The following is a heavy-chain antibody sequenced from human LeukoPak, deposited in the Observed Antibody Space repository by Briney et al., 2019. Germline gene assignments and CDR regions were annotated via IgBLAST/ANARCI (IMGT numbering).Heavy chain of an antibody. D-gene: IGHD3-22*01. J-gene: IGHJ4*02. CDR1: GFTFGDYA. CDR3: TRSYYDSSGYYKY. Sequence: GGSLRLSCTATGFTFGDYAMSWFRQAPGKGLEWVGFIRSKAYGGTTEYAASVKGRFTISRDDSKSIAHLQMNSLKTEDTAVYYCTRSYYDSSGYYKYWGQGTLDTVSS. V-gene: IGHV3-49*03. CDR2: IRSKAYGGTT.